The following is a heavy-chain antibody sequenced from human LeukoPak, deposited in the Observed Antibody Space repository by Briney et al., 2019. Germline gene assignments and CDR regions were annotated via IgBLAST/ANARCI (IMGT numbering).Heavy chain of an antibody. V-gene: IGHV3-21*01. CDR2: ISTSSIYI. D-gene: IGHD3-10*01. J-gene: IGHJ4*02. CDR1: GFTFDDYA. Sequence: GGSLRLSCAASGFTFDDYAMHWVRQAPGKGLEWVSSISTSSIYIYYADSLKGRFTISRDNAKNSLYLQMSSLRAEDTAMYYCARSLWFGDSNLDYWGQGTLVTVSS. CDR3: ARSLWFGDSNLDY.